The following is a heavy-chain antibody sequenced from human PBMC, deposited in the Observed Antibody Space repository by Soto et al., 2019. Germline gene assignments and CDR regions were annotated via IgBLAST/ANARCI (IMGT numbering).Heavy chain of an antibody. D-gene: IGHD5-18*01. V-gene: IGHV4-34*01. CDR3: ARGMRAVDTAMVTSRFTRDYYGMDV. CDR2: INHSGST. CDR1: GGSFSGYY. J-gene: IGHJ6*02. Sequence: PSETLSLTCAVYGGSFSGYYWSWIRQPPGKGLEWIGEINHSGSTNYNPSLKSRVTISVDSSKNQFSLKLSSVTAADTAVYYCARGMRAVDTAMVTSRFTRDYYGMDVWGQGTTVTVS.